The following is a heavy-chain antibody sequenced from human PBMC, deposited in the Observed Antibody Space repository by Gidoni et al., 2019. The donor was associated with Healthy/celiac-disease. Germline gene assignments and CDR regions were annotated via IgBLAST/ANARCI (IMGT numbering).Heavy chain of an antibody. V-gene: IGHV1-8*01. CDR2: RNPNSGNT. Sequence: QVQLVQSGAEVKKPGASVKVSCKASGYTFTSYDINWVRQATGQGLEWMGWRNPNSGNTGYAQKFQGRVTRTRNTSISTAYMELSSLRSEETAVYYCARGINTSLEWLWEVDYWGQGTLVTVSS. CDR3: ARGINTSLEWLWEVDY. J-gene: IGHJ4*02. D-gene: IGHD3-3*01. CDR1: GYTFTSYD.